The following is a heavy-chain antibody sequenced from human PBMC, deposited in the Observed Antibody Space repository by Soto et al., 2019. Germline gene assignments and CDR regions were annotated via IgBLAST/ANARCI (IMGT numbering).Heavy chain of an antibody. Sequence: GASVKVSCKASGYTLNTYYMHWVRQAPGQGPEWMGIINPRGGSTTYAQNFQDRVTMTRDTSSSTVYMELSSLRSEDTAVYYCARGGGFSPYYYNLDVWGQGTTVTVYS. CDR3: ARGGGFSPYYYNLDV. CDR1: GYTLNTYY. D-gene: IGHD2-15*01. CDR2: INPRGGST. V-gene: IGHV1-46*02. J-gene: IGHJ6*02.